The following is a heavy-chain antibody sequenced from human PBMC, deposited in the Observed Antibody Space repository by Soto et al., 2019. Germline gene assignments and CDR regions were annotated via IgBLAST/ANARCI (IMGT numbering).Heavy chain of an antibody. Sequence: SETLSLTCTVSGGSISSSSYFWGWIRQNTGKGQEWIGSMYNSGGTCYNPSLKSRFTISVDTSKNQFFLKLTSVTAADTAIYYCATLPPRIVVVVSPIPTWGQGTPVTSPQ. CDR3: ATLPPRIVVVVSPIPT. CDR1: GGSISSSSYF. J-gene: IGHJ5*02. V-gene: IGHV4-39*07. CDR2: MYNSGGT. D-gene: IGHD2-21*02.